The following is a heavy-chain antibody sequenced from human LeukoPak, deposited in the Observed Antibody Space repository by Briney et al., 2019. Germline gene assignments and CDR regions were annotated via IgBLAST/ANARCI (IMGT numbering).Heavy chain of an antibody. J-gene: IGHJ4*02. CDR3: ARGGPSGYVD. CDR1: GGSFSGYY. Sequence: PSETLSLTCAVSGGSFSGYYWSWVRQPPGNGLEWIGEINHRGSTNYNPSLKSRVTISVDTSKNQFSLKLSSVTAADTAVYYCARGGPSGYVDWGQGTLVTVSS. CDR2: INHRGST. V-gene: IGHV4-34*01. D-gene: IGHD5-12*01.